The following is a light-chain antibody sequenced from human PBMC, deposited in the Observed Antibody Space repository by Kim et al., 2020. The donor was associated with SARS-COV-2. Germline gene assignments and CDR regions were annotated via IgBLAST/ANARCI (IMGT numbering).Light chain of an antibody. CDR2: GKN. V-gene: IGLV3-19*01. Sequence: ALGQAVRITCQGDSLRIYYASWYQQKPGQAPVLVIYGKNNRPSGIPDRCSGSSSGNTASLTIAGAQAEDEADYYCDSRDSSGNHWVFGGGTQLTVL. J-gene: IGLJ3*02. CDR1: SLRIYY. CDR3: DSRDSSGNHWV.